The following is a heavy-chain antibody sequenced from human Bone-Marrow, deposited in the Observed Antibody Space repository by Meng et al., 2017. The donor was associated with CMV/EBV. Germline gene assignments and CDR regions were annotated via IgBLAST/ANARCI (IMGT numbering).Heavy chain of an antibody. J-gene: IGHJ4*02. CDR3: ERGELWFDY. CDR1: GFTFSSYW. CDR2: INSDGSST. D-gene: IGHD1-26*01. V-gene: IGHV3-74*01. Sequence: GESLKISCAASGFTFSSYWMHWVRQAPGKGLVWVSRINSDGSSTSYADSVKGRFTISRDNAKNTLYLQMNSLRAEDTAVYYCERGELWFDYWGQGTLVTVAS.